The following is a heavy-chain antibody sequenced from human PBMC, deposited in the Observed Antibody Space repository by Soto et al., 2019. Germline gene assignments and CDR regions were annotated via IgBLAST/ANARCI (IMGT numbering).Heavy chain of an antibody. J-gene: IGHJ6*02. CDR2: FDPEDGET. Sequence: ASVKVSCKVSGYTLTELSMHWVRQAPGKGLEWMGGFDPEDGETIYAQKFQGRVTMTEDTSTDTAYMELSSLRSEDTAVYYCATLWGYDFWSGYSWYGMDVWGQGTTVTVS. V-gene: IGHV1-24*01. CDR3: ATLWGYDFWSGYSWYGMDV. CDR1: GYTLTELS. D-gene: IGHD3-3*01.